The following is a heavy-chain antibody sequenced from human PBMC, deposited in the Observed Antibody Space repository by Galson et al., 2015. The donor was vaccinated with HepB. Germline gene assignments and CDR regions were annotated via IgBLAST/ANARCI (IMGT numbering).Heavy chain of an antibody. CDR3: ARDSRFGDSSDY. Sequence: SLRLSCAASGFTFSSYSMNWVRQAPGKGLEWVSYISRSGSTIYYADSVKGRFTISRDNAKNSLYLQMNSLRAEDTAVYYCARDSRFGDSSDYWGQGTLVTVSS. V-gene: IGHV3-48*04. J-gene: IGHJ4*02. CDR1: GFTFSSYS. CDR2: ISRSGSTI. D-gene: IGHD3-10*01.